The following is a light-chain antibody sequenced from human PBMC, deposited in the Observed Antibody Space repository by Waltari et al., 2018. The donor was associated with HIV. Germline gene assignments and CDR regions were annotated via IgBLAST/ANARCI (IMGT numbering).Light chain of an antibody. CDR2: SNN. CDR1: SSNIGSNT. Sequence: QSVLTQPPSASGTPGQRVTISCSGSSSNIGSNTVNWYQQLPGTAPKLLIYSNNPRPSGVPDRCSGSKSGTSASLAIGGLQSEDEADYYCAAWDDSLNGVVFGGGTKLTVL. CDR3: AAWDDSLNGVV. J-gene: IGLJ2*01. V-gene: IGLV1-44*01.